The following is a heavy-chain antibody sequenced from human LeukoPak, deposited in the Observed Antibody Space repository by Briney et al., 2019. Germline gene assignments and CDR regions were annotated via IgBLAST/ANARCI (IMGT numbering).Heavy chain of an antibody. CDR1: EFTFSSYE. CDR3: ARDNPGLEAFDI. Sequence: PGGSLRLSCAASEFTFSSYEMNWVRQAPGKGLEWVSYISSSGSTIYYADSVKGRFTISRDNAKNSLYLQMNSLRAEDTAVYYCARDNPGLEAFDIWGQGTMVTVSS. D-gene: IGHD1-14*01. V-gene: IGHV3-48*03. CDR2: ISSSGSTI. J-gene: IGHJ3*02.